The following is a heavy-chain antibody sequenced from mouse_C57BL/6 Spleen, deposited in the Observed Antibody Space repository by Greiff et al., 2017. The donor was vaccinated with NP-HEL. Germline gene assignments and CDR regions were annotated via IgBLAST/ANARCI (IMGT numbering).Heavy chain of an antibody. CDR2: INYDGSST. V-gene: IGHV5-16*01. CDR3: ARASGLYFDY. D-gene: IGHD6-1*01. Sequence: EVMLVESEGGLVQPGSSMKLSCTASGFTFSDYYMAWVRPVPEKGLEWVANINYDGSSTYYLDSLKSRFIISRDNAKNILYLQMSSLKSEDTATYYCARASGLYFDYWGQGTTLTVSS. J-gene: IGHJ2*01. CDR1: GFTFSDYY.